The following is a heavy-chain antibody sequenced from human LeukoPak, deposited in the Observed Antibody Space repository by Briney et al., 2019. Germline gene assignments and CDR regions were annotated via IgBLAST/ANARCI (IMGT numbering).Heavy chain of an antibody. J-gene: IGHJ6*02. CDR1: GFTFSDYN. CDR2: NSSSATYI. D-gene: IGHD2-2*01. CDR3: ARILVVPAANYYYSYGMDV. V-gene: IGHV3-21*06. Sequence: GRSLRLSCAASGFTFSDYNMNWVRQAPGKGLEWVSSNSSSATYIYYADSVKRRFTISRDNAKTSLSLQMNSLRAEDTAVYYCARILVVPAANYYYSYGMDVWGQGTTVTVSS.